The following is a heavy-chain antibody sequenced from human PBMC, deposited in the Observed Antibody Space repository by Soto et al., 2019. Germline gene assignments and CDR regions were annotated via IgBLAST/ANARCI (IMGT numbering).Heavy chain of an antibody. CDR3: ARWVRSSGQHYYYYYMDV. J-gene: IGHJ6*03. Sequence: GASVKVSCKASGGTFSSYTISWVRQAPGQGLEWMGRIIPILGIANYAQKFQGRVTITADKSTSTAYMELSSLRSEDTAVYYCARWVRSSGQHYYYYYMDVWGKGTTVTVSS. CDR2: IIPILGIA. D-gene: IGHD6-19*01. V-gene: IGHV1-69*02. CDR1: GGTFSSYT.